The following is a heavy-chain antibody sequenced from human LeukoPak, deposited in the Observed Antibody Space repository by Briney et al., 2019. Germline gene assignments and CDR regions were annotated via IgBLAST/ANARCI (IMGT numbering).Heavy chain of an antibody. J-gene: IGHJ4*02. Sequence: AVLRLSCAASRFTFSSNAMSWVRQAPGKGLEWVSAISGSGGSTYYADSVKGRFTISRDNSKNTLYLQMNSLRAEDTAVYYCAKDQGVGATGLVDYWGQGTLVTVSS. CDR2: ISGSGGST. CDR3: AKDQGVGATGLVDY. CDR1: RFTFSSNA. V-gene: IGHV3-23*01. D-gene: IGHD1-26*01.